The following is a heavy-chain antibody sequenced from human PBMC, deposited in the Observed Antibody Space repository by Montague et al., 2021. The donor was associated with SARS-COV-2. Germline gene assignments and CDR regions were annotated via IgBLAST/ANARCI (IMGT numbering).Heavy chain of an antibody. J-gene: IGHJ6*02. CDR2: ISSSGSTI. CDR1: GFTFSSYE. Sequence: SLRLSCAASGFTFSSYEMNWVRQAPGKGLEWVSYISSSGSTIYYADSVKGRFTISRDNAKNSLYLQMNSLRVEDTAVYYCARGASDWLLWGYGMDVWGQGTRVTVSS. V-gene: IGHV3-48*03. D-gene: IGHD3/OR15-3a*01. CDR3: ARGASDWLLWGYGMDV.